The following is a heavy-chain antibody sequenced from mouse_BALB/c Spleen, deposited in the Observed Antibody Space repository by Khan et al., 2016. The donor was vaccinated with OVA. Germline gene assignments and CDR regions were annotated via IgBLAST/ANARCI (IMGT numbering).Heavy chain of an antibody. CDR3: GRISIITVEGVAY. D-gene: IGHD1-1*01. CDR2: VNPKHGGT. V-gene: IGHV1-18*01. J-gene: IGHJ3*01. Sequence: VQLQQSGPDLVKPGASVKISCKTSGYSFTGYYIHWVKQSQGKSLEWIGRVNPKHGGTTYNQKFKGKAILTVEKSYSTAYMEIRSLTSEDSAVYYGGRISIITVEGVAYAGQGTLVTVSA. CDR1: GYSFTGYY.